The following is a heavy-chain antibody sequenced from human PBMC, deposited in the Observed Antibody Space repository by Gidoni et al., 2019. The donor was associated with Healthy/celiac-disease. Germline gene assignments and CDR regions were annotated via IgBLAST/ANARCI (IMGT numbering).Heavy chain of an antibody. CDR1: GFTFRSYL. Sequence: EVQLVESGGGLVQPGGSLRLSCAASGFTFRSYLMSWVRQAPGKGLEWVANIKQDGSEKYYVDSVKGRFTISRDNAKNSLYLQMNSLRAEDTAVYYCARVDPYYYDSSGYYYGDAFDIWGQGTMVTVSS. CDR2: IKQDGSEK. J-gene: IGHJ3*02. D-gene: IGHD3-22*01. CDR3: ARVDPYYYDSSGYYYGDAFDI. V-gene: IGHV3-7*01.